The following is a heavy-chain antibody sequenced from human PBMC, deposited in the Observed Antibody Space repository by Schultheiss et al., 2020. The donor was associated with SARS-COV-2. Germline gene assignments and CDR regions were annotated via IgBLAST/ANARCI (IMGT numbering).Heavy chain of an antibody. Sequence: GESLKIPCAAPGFTFSSSAMSWVRQAPGKGLEWVSAINGSGDSTYYADSVKGRFTIFRDNSKNTLYLQMNSLKAEDTAVYYCTTDWALGDAGFDIWGPGTMGTVSS. CDR1: GFTFSSSA. V-gene: IGHV3-23*01. CDR3: TTDWALGDAGFDI. D-gene: IGHD3-10*01. J-gene: IGHJ3*02. CDR2: INGSGDST.